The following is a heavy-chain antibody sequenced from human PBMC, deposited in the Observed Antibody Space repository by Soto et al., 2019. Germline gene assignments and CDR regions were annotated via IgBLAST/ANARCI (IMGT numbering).Heavy chain of an antibody. CDR2: ISAYNGNT. Sequence: ASVKVSCKASGYTFTSYGISWVRQAPGQGLEWMGWISAYNGNTNYAQKLQGRVTMTTDTSTSTAYMELRSLRSDDTAVYYCAADDTYYYDSSGYYTPYYFDYWGQGTLVTVSS. CDR3: AADDTYYYDSSGYYTPYYFDY. J-gene: IGHJ4*02. V-gene: IGHV1-18*01. D-gene: IGHD3-22*01. CDR1: GYTFTSYG.